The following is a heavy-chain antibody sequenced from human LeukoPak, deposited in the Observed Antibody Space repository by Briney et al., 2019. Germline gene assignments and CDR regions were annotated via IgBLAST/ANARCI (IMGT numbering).Heavy chain of an antibody. Sequence: SETLSLTCTVSGGSISSYYWNWIRQPPGKGLEWIGYIYYSGSTNYNPSLKSRVTISVDTSKNQFSLKLSSVTAADTAVYYCARLPGSSWKGYFQHWGQGTLVTVSS. CDR1: GGSISSYY. D-gene: IGHD6-13*01. V-gene: IGHV4-59*08. J-gene: IGHJ1*01. CDR2: IYYSGST. CDR3: ARLPGSSWKGYFQH.